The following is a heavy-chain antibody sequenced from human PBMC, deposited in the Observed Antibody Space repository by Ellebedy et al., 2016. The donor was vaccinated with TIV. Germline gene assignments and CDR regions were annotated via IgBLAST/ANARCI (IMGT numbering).Heavy chain of an antibody. CDR3: ARDLGPGWGDLDT. V-gene: IGHV1-18*01. CDR2: VSANNGNT. J-gene: IGHJ5*02. CDR1: GNTFNNFV. D-gene: IGHD3-10*01. Sequence: ASVKVSCXASGNTFNNFVVTWVRQAPGQGPEWIGWVSANNGNTNYAQKFQGRVTVAIDTSTNTAYMDLKTLTSDDTALYFCARDLGPGWGDLDTWGQGTLVTVSA.